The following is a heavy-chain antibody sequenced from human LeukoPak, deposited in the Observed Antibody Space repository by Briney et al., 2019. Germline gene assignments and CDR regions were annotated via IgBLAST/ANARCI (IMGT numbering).Heavy chain of an antibody. D-gene: IGHD6-19*01. CDR1: GGSISSGGYY. J-gene: IGHJ4*02. CDR2: IYYSGST. V-gene: IGHV4-31*03. CDR3: ARAVFSGWYIDY. Sequence: SETLSLTCTVSGGSISSGGYYWSWIRQHPGKGLEWLGYIYYSGSTYYNPSLKSRVTISVDTSKNQFSLKLSSVTAADTAVYYCARAVFSGWYIDYWGQGTLVTVSS.